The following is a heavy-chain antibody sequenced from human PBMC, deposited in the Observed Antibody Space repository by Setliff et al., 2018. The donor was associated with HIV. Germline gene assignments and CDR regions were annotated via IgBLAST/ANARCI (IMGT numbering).Heavy chain of an antibody. Sequence: LRLSCAASGFLFSSYAMSWVRQSPGKGLEWVSGISDSGRSIHYTASVKGRFTISRDNSKNTLYLQMNSLRAEDTAVYYCAKAARDYYDSSGYYIGIDYWGRGTLVTVS. CDR2: ISDSGRSI. D-gene: IGHD3-22*01. V-gene: IGHV3-23*01. CDR1: GFLFSSYA. J-gene: IGHJ4*02. CDR3: AKAARDYYDSSGYYIGIDY.